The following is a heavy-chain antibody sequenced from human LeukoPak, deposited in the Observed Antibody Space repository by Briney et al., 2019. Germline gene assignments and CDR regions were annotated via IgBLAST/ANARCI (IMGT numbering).Heavy chain of an antibody. CDR3: ARHSGYALYNWFDP. V-gene: IGHV4-39*01. Sequence: SETLSLTCTVSGGSISSTNYYCAWIRQPPGKGLEWIGSISYSGSTYYNPSLKSRVTISVDTSKHQFSLRLSSVTAADTAVYYCARHSGYALYNWFDPWGQGTLVTVSS. D-gene: IGHD5-12*01. J-gene: IGHJ5*02. CDR2: ISYSGST. CDR1: GGSISSTNYY.